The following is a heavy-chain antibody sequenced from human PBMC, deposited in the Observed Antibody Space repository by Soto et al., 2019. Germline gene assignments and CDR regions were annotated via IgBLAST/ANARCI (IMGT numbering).Heavy chain of an antibody. CDR3: ARGPSGWFGFDY. J-gene: IGHJ4*02. Sequence: EVQLVESGGGLVQPGGSLRLSCAGSGFTFSSNWMHWVRQDPGKGLVWVSRLNSDGTSASYADSVKGRFTISRHNAKNTLFLQMNTMTAEDTALYYCARGPSGWFGFDYWGQGTLVTVSS. V-gene: IGHV3-74*01. CDR1: GFTFSSNW. D-gene: IGHD6-19*01. CDR2: LNSDGTSA.